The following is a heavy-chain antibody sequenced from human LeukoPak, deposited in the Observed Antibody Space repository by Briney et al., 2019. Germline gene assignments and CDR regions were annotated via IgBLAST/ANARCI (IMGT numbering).Heavy chain of an antibody. J-gene: IGHJ4*02. Sequence: SETLSLTCTVSGGSISSYYWSWIRQPPGKGLEWIGYIYYSGSTNYNPSLKSRVTISVDTSKNQFSLQLNSVTPEDTAVYYCARDRTGDLVFDYWGQGTLVTVSS. D-gene: IGHD7-27*01. CDR3: ARDRTGDLVFDY. V-gene: IGHV4-59*12. CDR2: IYYSGST. CDR1: GGSISSYY.